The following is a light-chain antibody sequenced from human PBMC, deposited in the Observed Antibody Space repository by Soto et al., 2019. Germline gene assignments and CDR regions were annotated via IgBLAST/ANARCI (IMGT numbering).Light chain of an antibody. CDR3: QQYNNWPPEGT. CDR1: QSVSNR. J-gene: IGKJ1*01. CDR2: ESS. V-gene: IGKV3-15*01. Sequence: EIVMTQSPATLSVSPGERATLSCRASQSVSNRLAWYQHKPGQAPRLLIYESSTKASGIPASFSGSGSGTEFTLTINSQQSEEFAVYYCQQYNNWPPEGTFGQGTKVEIK.